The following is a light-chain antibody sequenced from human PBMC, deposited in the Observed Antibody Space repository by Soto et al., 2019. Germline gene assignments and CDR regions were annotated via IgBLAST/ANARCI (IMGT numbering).Light chain of an antibody. V-gene: IGKV3-20*01. CDR3: QQQGT. CDR2: AAS. Sequence: EIVLTQSPGTLSLSPGERATLSCRASRSLSSSYVVWYQQKPGQAPRLLIYAASRRATGIPDRFSGSGSAKEYTLTISRLEPEDFAVYYCQQQGTFGQGTKLEIK. CDR1: RSLSSSY. J-gene: IGKJ2*01.